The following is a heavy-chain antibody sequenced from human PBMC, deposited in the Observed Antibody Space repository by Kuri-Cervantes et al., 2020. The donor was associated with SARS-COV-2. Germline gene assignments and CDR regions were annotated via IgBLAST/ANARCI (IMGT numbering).Heavy chain of an antibody. V-gene: IGHV1-18*04. Sequence: ASVKVSCKASGYTFTGYYMHWVRQAPGQGLEWMGWISAYNGNTNYAQKLQGRVTMTTDTSTSTAYMELRSLRSDDTAVYYCARLNSSWRTSAQTSYVPHYYYYMDVWGKGTTVTVSS. J-gene: IGHJ6*03. CDR3: ARLNSSWRTSAQTSYVPHYYYYMDV. CDR1: GYTFTGYY. CDR2: ISAYNGNT. D-gene: IGHD6-13*01.